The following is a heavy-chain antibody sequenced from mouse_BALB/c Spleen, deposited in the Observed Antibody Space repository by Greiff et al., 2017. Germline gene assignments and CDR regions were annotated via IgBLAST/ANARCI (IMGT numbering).Heavy chain of an antibody. D-gene: IGHD1-1*01. CDR3: ARSDYYGSSYEGYAMDY. V-gene: IGHV5-12-1*01. CDR1: GFAFSSYD. CDR2: ISSGGGST. J-gene: IGHJ4*01. Sequence: EVQLVESGGGLVKPGGSLKLSCAASGFAFSSYDMSWVRQTPEKRLEWVAYISSGGGSTYYPDTVKGRFTISRDNAKNTLYLQMSSLKSEDTAMYYCARSDYYGSSYEGYAMDYWGQGTSVTVSS.